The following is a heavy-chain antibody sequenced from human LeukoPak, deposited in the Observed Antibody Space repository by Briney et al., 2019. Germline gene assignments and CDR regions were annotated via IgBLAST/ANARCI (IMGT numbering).Heavy chain of an antibody. D-gene: IGHD5-12*01. J-gene: IGHJ4*02. Sequence: GGSLRLSCAASGFTFSNYWMSWVRQAPGKGLEWVANIKQNGREKYYVDSVKGRFSISRDNAKNSLYVQMNRLRAEDTAVYYCARVLSGADYLDYWGQGTLVTVSS. CDR3: ARVLSGADYLDY. V-gene: IGHV3-7*01. CDR1: GFTFSNYW. CDR2: IKQNGREK.